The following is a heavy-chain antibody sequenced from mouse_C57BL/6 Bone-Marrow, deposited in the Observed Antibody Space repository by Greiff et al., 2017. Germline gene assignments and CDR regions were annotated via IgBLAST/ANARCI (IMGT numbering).Heavy chain of an antibody. CDR3: AKRGYDYDGFAY. J-gene: IGHJ3*01. CDR1: GFSLTSYG. Sequence: QVQLKESGPGLVQPSPSLSITCTVSGFSLTSYGVHWVRQPPGKGLEWLGVIWSGGSTDYNAAFISRLSISKDNSKSQVFFKMISLQADDTAIYYCAKRGYDYDGFAYWGQGTLVTVSA. CDR2: IWSGGST. D-gene: IGHD2-4*01. V-gene: IGHV2-4*01.